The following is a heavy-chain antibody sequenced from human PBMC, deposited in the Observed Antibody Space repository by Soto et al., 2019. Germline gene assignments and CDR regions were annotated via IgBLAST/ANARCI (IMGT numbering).Heavy chain of an antibody. CDR3: ARGRYCLTGRCFPNWFDS. CDR1: GDSISTVDYF. J-gene: IGHJ5*01. CDR2: IYKSTTT. V-gene: IGHV4-30-4*01. D-gene: IGHD2-15*01. Sequence: SETLSLPCSVSGDSISTVDYFWAWIRQPPGQALEYIGYIYKSTTTYYNPSFESRVAISLDTSKSQFSLNVTSVTAADTAVYFCARGRYCLTGRCFPNWFDSWGQGTLVTVSS.